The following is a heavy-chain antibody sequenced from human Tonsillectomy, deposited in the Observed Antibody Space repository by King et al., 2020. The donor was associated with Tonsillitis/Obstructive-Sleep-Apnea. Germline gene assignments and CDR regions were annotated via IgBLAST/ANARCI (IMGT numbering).Heavy chain of an antibody. CDR2: VYPGDSDT. Sequence: QLVQSGAEVKKPGESLKISCKGSGYSFTNCWINWVRQMPGKGLEWMGIVYPGDSDTRYSPSFHGQVTISADKSISTAYLQGSSLKASDTAMYYFGSSCSSGWKGGIDYWGQGTLVTVSS. D-gene: IGHD6-19*01. CDR3: GSSCSSGWKGGIDY. V-gene: IGHV5-51*01. J-gene: IGHJ4*02. CDR1: GYSFTNCW.